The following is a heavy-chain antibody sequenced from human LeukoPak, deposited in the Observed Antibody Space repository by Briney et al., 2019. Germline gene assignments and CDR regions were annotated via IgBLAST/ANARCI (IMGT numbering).Heavy chain of an antibody. Sequence: GGSLRLSCAASGFTFSSYWMHWVRQAPGKGLVWVSRINSDGSSTSYADSVKGRFTISRDNSKNTLYLQMNSLRAEDTAVYYCAKSGVGGSGTYWGQGTLVTVSS. D-gene: IGHD3-10*01. J-gene: IGHJ4*02. CDR1: GFTFSSYW. V-gene: IGHV3-74*01. CDR2: INSDGSST. CDR3: AKSGVGGSGTY.